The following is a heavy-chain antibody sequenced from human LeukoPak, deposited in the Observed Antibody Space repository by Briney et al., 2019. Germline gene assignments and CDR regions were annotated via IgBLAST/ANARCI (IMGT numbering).Heavy chain of an antibody. CDR3: ASDRYYYGSGSYYSGAFDN. CDR2: ISSRSIYI. V-gene: IGHV3-21*01. Sequence: PGGSLRLSCAASGFTFSSYTMIWVRQAPGKGLEWVSSISSRSIYIYYADSVKGRFTISRDNAKNSLYLQMNSLRAEDTAVYYCASDRYYYGSGSYYSGAFDNWGQGTLVTVSS. J-gene: IGHJ4*02. D-gene: IGHD3-10*01. CDR1: GFTFSSYT.